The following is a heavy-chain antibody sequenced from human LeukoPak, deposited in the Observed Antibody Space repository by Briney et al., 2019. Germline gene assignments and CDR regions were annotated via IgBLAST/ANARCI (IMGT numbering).Heavy chain of an antibody. CDR1: GFTVSSNY. V-gene: IGHV3-23*01. CDR3: AKQYSSSSSDP. D-gene: IGHD6-6*01. J-gene: IGHJ5*02. Sequence: GGSLRLSCAASGFTVSSNYMSWVRQAPGKGLEWVSGISGSGDKTYYADSVKGRFTISRDNSKNTLSLQMNSLRGEDTAVYYCAKQYSSSSSDPWGQGTLVTVPS. CDR2: ISGSGDKT.